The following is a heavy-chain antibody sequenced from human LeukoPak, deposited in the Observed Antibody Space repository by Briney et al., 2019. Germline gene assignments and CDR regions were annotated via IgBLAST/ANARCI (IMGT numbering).Heavy chain of an antibody. D-gene: IGHD2-2*02. Sequence: SETLSLTCTVSGGSISSGSYYWSWIRQPPGKGLEWIGRIYTSGSTNYNPSLKSRVTISVDTSKNQFSLKLSSVTAADTAVYYCARDGLGYCSSTSCYNPNTWGQGTLVTVSS. CDR3: ARDGLGYCSSTSCYNPNT. V-gene: IGHV4-61*02. CDR1: GGSISSGSYY. J-gene: IGHJ5*02. CDR2: IYTSGST.